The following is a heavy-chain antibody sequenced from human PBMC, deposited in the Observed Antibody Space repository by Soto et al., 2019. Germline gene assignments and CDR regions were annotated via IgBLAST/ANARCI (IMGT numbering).Heavy chain of an antibody. CDR1: GFTFSSYG. Sequence: QVQLVESGGGVVQPGTSLRLSCAASGFTFSSYGMHWVRRAPGKGLERVAVIWYDGSNKYYADSVKGRFAISRDNSKNSLYLQMNRRRAEDTSMYYCARAGDSSGYYYMYYGMDVWGQGTPVTVSS. J-gene: IGHJ6*02. CDR3: ARAGDSSGYYYMYYGMDV. D-gene: IGHD3-22*01. V-gene: IGHV3-33*01. CDR2: IWYDGSNK.